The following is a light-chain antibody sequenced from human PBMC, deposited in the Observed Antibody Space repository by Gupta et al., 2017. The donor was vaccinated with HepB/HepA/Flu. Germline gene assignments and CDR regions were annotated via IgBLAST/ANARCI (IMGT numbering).Light chain of an antibody. CDR1: SSDVGGYNY. CDR2: DVS. CDR3: SSYTSSSVV. V-gene: IGLV2-14*01. Sequence: QTALTQPASVSGSPGQPITIPCTGNSSDVGGYNYVSWYQQHPGKAPNLMIYDVSNRPSGVSKRFSGSKSGNTASLTISGLQAEDEADYYCSSYTSSSVVFGGGTKLTVL. J-gene: IGLJ2*01.